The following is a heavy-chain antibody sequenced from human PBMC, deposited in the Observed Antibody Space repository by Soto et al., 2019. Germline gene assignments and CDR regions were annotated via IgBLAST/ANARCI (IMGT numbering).Heavy chain of an antibody. V-gene: IGHV3-11*01. CDR1: GFTFSDYY. J-gene: IGHJ5*02. CDR3: TQLSGEPNWFDP. Sequence: PGGSLRLSCAASGFTFSDYYMSWIRQAPGKGLEWVSYISSSGSIIYYADSVKGRFTISRDNAKNSLYLQMNSLRAEDTAVYYCTQLSGEPNWFDPWGQGTLVTVSS. CDR2: ISSSGSII. D-gene: IGHD2-15*01.